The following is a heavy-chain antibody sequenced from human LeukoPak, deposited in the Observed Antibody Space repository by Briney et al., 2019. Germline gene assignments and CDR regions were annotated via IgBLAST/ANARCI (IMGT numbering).Heavy chain of an antibody. D-gene: IGHD3-9*01. Sequence: GGSLRLSCATSGFSFTDYPMTRFRQAPGKGLEWISNIRTTAEGAKYAYYADSVKGRVTISRDDGKNTLYLHMNSLRDEDTAVYYCATDQRYAFDYWGQGILVTVSS. CDR3: ATDQRYAFDY. J-gene: IGHJ4*02. CDR1: GFSFTDYP. CDR2: IRTTAEGAKYA. V-gene: IGHV3-48*02.